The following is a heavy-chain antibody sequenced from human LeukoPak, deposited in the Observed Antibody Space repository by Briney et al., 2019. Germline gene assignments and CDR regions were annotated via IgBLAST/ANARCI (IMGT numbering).Heavy chain of an antibody. D-gene: IGHD1-26*01. CDR1: GFTFADYA. CDR2: IRSKAYGGTT. Sequence: TGRTLRLSCTASGFTFADYAMSWVRQAPGEGLEWVGFIRSKAYGGTTEYAASVKGRFTISRDDSKSIAYLQMNSLKTEDTAVYYCTRGRVGLGYYYYYYMDVWGKGTTVTVSS. V-gene: IGHV3-49*04. J-gene: IGHJ6*03. CDR3: TRGRVGLGYYYYYYMDV.